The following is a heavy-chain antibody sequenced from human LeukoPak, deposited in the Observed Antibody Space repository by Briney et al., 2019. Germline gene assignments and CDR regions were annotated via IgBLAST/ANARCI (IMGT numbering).Heavy chain of an antibody. CDR1: GYTFSNYA. V-gene: IGHV1-3*03. CDR2: IYAGNGQP. Sequence: GASVKVSCKASGYTFSNYAVLWVRQAPGQRLEWLGWIYAGNGQPKYSQEFQGRITITRDTSASTAYLELSSLRSEDMAVYYCARGRLTAHTVGYYFDSWGQGTLVTVSS. CDR3: ARGRLTAHTVGYYFDS. D-gene: IGHD2-21*02. J-gene: IGHJ4*02.